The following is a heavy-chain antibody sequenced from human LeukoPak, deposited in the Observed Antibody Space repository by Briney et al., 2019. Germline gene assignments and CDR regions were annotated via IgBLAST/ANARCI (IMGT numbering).Heavy chain of an antibody. CDR2: ISSSGSTI. V-gene: IGHV3-11*01. Sequence: KSGGSLRLSCAASGFTFSDYYMSWIRQAPGKGLEWVSYISSSGSTIYYADSVKGRFTISRDNAKNSLDLQMNSLRAEDTAVYYCARVRIAVAGTTADYFDYWGQGTLVTVSS. D-gene: IGHD6-19*01. CDR1: GFTFSDYY. CDR3: ARVRIAVAGTTADYFDY. J-gene: IGHJ4*02.